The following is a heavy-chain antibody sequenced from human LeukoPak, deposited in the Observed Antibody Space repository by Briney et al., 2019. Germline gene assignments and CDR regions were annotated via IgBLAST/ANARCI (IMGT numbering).Heavy chain of an antibody. CDR2: INPSGGST. V-gene: IGHV1-46*01. D-gene: IGHD1-1*01. J-gene: IGHJ3*02. CDR3: ARGGRGEGTGTTRVAFDI. Sequence: GASVKVSCKAAGYTFTSYYMHWVRQAPGQGLEWMGTINPSGGSTSYAQKFQGRATMTRDTSTSTVYMELSSLRSEDTAVYYCARGGRGEGTGTTRVAFDIWGLGTMVTVSS. CDR1: GYTFTSYY.